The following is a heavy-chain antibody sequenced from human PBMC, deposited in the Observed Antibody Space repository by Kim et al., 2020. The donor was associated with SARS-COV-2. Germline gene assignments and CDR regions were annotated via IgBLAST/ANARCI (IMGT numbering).Heavy chain of an antibody. V-gene: IGHV3-21*01. CDR3: ASDPNWADY. D-gene: IGHD3-16*01. Sequence: GGSLRLSCAASGFSFSTFNMNWVRQAPGKGLEWISCISPTGDSTYYADSVKGRFTISRDNAKNSLYLQMNRLRDDDTAVYYCASDPNWADYWGQGTLVTVSS. CDR1: GFSFSTFN. J-gene: IGHJ4*02. CDR2: ISPTGDST.